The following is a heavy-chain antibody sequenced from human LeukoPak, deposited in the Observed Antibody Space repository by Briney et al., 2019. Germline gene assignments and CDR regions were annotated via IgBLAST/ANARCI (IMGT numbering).Heavy chain of an antibody. J-gene: IGHJ4*02. CDR3: ARRLLGYCSGGSCEYYFDY. V-gene: IGHV5-51*01. D-gene: IGHD2-15*01. Sequence: GESLKISCKGSGYRFTSYWIGWVRQMPGKGLEWMGIIYPGDSDTRYSPSFQGQVTISADKSISPAYLQWSSLKASDTAMYYCARRLLGYCSGGSCEYYFDYWGQGTLVTVSS. CDR1: GYRFTSYW. CDR2: IYPGDSDT.